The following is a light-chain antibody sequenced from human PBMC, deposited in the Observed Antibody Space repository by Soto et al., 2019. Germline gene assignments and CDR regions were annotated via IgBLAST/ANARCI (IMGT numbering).Light chain of an antibody. Sequence: QSALTQPPSASGSPGQSVTISCTGTSSDVGGYNYVSWYQQHPGKAPKLMIYEVSKRPSGVPDRFSGSKSGNTASLTVSGLQAEDEADYYCSSYVGRNNFVVGTGTKLTVL. CDR2: EVS. CDR1: SSDVGGYNY. CDR3: SSYVGRNNFV. J-gene: IGLJ1*01. V-gene: IGLV2-8*01.